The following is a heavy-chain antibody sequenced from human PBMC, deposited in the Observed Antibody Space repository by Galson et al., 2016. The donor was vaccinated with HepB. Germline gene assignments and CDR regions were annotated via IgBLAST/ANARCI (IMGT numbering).Heavy chain of an antibody. J-gene: IGHJ6*02. Sequence: SLRLSCAASGSTFSVYGTHWVRQAPGKGLQWVANVNQDETEKYYLDSVKGRFTISRDNVKESVYLQMNSLRVEDTAVDYCARRAYTQRRLAGWGWGMDVWGRGTTVIVSS. CDR2: VNQDETEK. CDR1: GSTFSVYG. V-gene: IGHV3-7*01. D-gene: IGHD6-19*01. CDR3: ARRAYTQRRLAGWGWGMDV.